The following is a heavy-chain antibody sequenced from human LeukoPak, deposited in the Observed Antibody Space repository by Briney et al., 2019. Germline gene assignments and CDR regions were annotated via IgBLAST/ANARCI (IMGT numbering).Heavy chain of an antibody. CDR3: ARDLRTPSDTNIAIDY. CDR1: GFTFNRYW. Sequence: PGGSLRLPCAASGFTFNRYWMHWVRQGPGKGLVWVSRINSDGSSTNYADSVKGRFTISRDNAKNTLYLQMNSLRAEDTAVCYCARDLRTPSDTNIAIDYWGQGTLVTVSS. V-gene: IGHV3-74*01. J-gene: IGHJ4*02. CDR2: INSDGSST. D-gene: IGHD4-23*01.